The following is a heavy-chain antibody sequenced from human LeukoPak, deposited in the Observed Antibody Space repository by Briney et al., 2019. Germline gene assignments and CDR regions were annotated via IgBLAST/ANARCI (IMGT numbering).Heavy chain of an antibody. J-gene: IGHJ4*02. D-gene: IGHD2-21*02. CDR3: ARAHFGGDRSFDY. V-gene: IGHV4-59*01. Sequence: PSETLSLTCTVSGGSISSYYWSWIRQPPGKGLEWIGYIYYSGSTNYNPSLKSRVTISVDTSKNQFSLKLSSVTAADTAVYYCARAHFGGDRSFDYWGQGTLVTVSS. CDR1: GGSISSYY. CDR2: IYYSGST.